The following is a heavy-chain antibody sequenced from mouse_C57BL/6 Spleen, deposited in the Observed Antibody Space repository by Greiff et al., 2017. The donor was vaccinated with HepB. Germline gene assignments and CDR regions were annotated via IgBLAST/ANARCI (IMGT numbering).Heavy chain of an antibody. CDR3: ARDRRWYFDV. CDR1: GFTFSSYA. J-gene: IGHJ1*03. V-gene: IGHV5-4*01. CDR2: ISDGGSYT. Sequence: DVQLVESGGGLVKPGGSLKLSCAASGFTFSSYAMSWVRQTPEKRLEWVATISDGGSYTYYPDNVKGRFTISRDNAKNNLYLQMSHLKSEDTAMYYCARDRRWYFDVWGTGTTVTVSS.